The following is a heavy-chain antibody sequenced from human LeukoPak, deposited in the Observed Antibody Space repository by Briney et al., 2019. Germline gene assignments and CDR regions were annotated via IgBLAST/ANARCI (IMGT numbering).Heavy chain of an antibody. Sequence: GGSLRLSCAASGFTFSSYAMSWVRQPPGKGLEWVSAISGSGGSTYYADSVKGRLTISRDNSKNTLYLQMNSLRAEDTAVYYCARPDPPLILEWPAPYFDYWGQGTLVTVSS. CDR2: ISGSGGST. CDR1: GFTFSSYA. J-gene: IGHJ4*02. CDR3: ARPDPPLILEWPAPYFDY. V-gene: IGHV3-23*01. D-gene: IGHD3-3*01.